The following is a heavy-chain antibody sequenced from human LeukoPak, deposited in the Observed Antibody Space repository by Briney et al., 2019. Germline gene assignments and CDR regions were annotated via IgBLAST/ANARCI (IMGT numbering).Heavy chain of an antibody. CDR2: IWFDGKNE. Sequence: GGSLRLSCAASGFTFSGYGMHWVRLAPGKGLEWVADIWFDGKNEHFAASVKGRFTISRDNSKKTMFLQINSLRAEDTAVYYCARDRHCVNGLCHNSPGMDVWGRGTTVTVSS. D-gene: IGHD2-8*01. V-gene: IGHV3-33*01. CDR1: GFTFSGYG. J-gene: IGHJ6*02. CDR3: ARDRHCVNGLCHNSPGMDV.